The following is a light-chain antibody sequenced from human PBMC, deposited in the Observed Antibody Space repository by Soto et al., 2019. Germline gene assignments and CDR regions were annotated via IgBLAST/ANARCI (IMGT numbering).Light chain of an antibody. Sequence: QSALTQPASVSGSPGQSITISCTGTSSDVGGYNFVSWYQQHPGKAPKLMIYEVSNRPSGVSYRFSGSKSGNTASLTISGLHAEDEADYYCSSYTSSVTLVFGGGTKLTVL. CDR2: EVS. J-gene: IGLJ2*01. CDR3: SSYTSSVTLV. V-gene: IGLV2-14*01. CDR1: SSDVGGYNF.